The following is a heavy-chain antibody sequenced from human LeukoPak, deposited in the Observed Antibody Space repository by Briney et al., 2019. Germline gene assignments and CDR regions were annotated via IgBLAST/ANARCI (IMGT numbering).Heavy chain of an antibody. D-gene: IGHD1-1*01. J-gene: IGHJ4*02. CDR2: IKQDGSEK. Sequence: GRSLSLSCAASGFSFSSSWMTWVRQAPGKGLEWVATIKQDGSEKFYVNSVKGRFTISRDNTKDSLYLQMNSLRADDTAVYYCASLWDDGYWGQGTLVTVSS. CDR3: ASLWDDGY. V-gene: IGHV3-7*02. CDR1: GFSFSSSW.